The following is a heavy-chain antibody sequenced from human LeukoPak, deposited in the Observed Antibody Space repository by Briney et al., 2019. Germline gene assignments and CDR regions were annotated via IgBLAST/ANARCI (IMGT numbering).Heavy chain of an antibody. Sequence: PSETLSLTCAVYGGSFSGYYWSWIRQPPGMGLEWIGEINHSGSTNYNPSLKSRVTISVDTSKNQFSLKLSSVTAADTAVYYCARGPTREAAGSYWGQGTLVTVSS. V-gene: IGHV4-34*01. CDR3: ARGPTREAAGSY. D-gene: IGHD6-13*01. J-gene: IGHJ4*02. CDR1: GGSFSGYY. CDR2: INHSGST.